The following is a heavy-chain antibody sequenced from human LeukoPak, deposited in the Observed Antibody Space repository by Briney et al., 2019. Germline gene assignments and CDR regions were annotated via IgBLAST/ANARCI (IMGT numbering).Heavy chain of an antibody. Sequence: PSETLSLTCTVSGGSISSFYWSWIRQPPGKGLEWIGYIYYSGSTNYNPSLKSRVTMSVDTSKNQFSLKLSSVTAADTAVYYCARDLRLFRGAHDYWGQGTLVTVSS. V-gene: IGHV4-59*12. J-gene: IGHJ4*02. CDR1: GGSISSFY. CDR2: IYYSGST. CDR3: ARDLRLFRGAHDY. D-gene: IGHD3-10*01.